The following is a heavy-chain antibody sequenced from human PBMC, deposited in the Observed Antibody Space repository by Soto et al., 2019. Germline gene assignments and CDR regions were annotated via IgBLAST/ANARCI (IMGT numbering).Heavy chain of an antibody. D-gene: IGHD5-12*01. J-gene: IGHJ4*02. CDR2: IIPILGIA. CDR3: ARAVVTTTPNFDY. CDR1: GGTFSSYT. V-gene: IGHV1-69*02. Sequence: ASVKVSCKASGGTFSSYTISWVRQAPGQGLEWMGRIIPILGIANYAQKLQGWVTMTRDTSISTAYMELSSLRSDDTALYYCARAVVTTTPNFDYWGQGTLVTVSS.